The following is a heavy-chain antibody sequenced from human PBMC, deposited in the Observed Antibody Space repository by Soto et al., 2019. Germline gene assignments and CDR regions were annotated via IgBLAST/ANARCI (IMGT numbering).Heavy chain of an antibody. D-gene: IGHD6-6*01. CDR1: GFTLSSYG. CDR3: ARTPEPCSVSSRNMDD. CDR2: VWCDGTNQ. V-gene: IGHV3-33*01. Sequence: GGSLRLSCVASGFTLSSYGMHWVRQAPGKGLEWVAVVWCDGTNQYYAESVKGRFFISRDSSKNTLFLQMSSLRAEDTAIYYCARTPEPCSVSSRNMDDWGKGTTVTVSS. J-gene: IGHJ6*03.